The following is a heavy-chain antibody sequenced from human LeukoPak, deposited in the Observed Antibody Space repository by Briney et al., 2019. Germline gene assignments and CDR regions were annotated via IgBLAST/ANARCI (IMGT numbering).Heavy chain of an antibody. CDR1: AFTFTNYA. J-gene: IGHJ4*02. Sequence: GGSLRLSCAASAFTFTNYAMSWVRQAPGKGLECVSAISDRGDRTYYTDSVKCRFTISRDNSKTTLYLQMNSLRAEDTAVYYCAKDGSGSYYTPSNFDYWGQGTLVTVSS. V-gene: IGHV3-23*01. CDR2: ISDRGDRT. CDR3: AKDGSGSYYTPSNFDY. D-gene: IGHD3-10*01.